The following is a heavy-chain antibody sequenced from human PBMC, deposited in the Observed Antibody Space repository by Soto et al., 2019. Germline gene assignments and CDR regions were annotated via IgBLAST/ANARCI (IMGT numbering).Heavy chain of an antibody. CDR3: ARSPYTTGYHYGMDV. J-gene: IGHJ6*01. D-gene: IGHD3-9*01. CDR1: GVSFSLYG. CDR2: IWYDGSKK. Sequence: VGSLRLSCAASGVSFSLYGMHWVRQAPGKGLEWVAVIWYDGSKKYYADSVEGRFTISRDNSKNTLYLQMNSLRAEDTAVYSCARSPYTTGYHYGMDVWVQGTAVIVPQ. V-gene: IGHV3-33*01.